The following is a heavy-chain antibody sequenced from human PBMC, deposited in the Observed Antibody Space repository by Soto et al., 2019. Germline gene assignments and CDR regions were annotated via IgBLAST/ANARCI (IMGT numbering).Heavy chain of an antibody. CDR2: ISSSSSTI. Sequence: EVQLVESGGGLVQPGGSLRLSCAASGFTFSSYSMNWVRQAPGKGLEWVSYISSSSSTIYYAYSVKGRFTISRDTAKNSLYLQMNSLRDEDTAVYYGARDILVLWFGVDVWGQGTTVTVSS. V-gene: IGHV3-48*02. CDR1: GFTFSSYS. D-gene: IGHD3-10*01. J-gene: IGHJ6*02. CDR3: ARDILVLWFGVDV.